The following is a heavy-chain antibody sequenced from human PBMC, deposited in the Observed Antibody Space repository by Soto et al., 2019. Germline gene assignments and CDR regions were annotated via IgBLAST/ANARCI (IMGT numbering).Heavy chain of an antibody. CDR2: IYYSGST. CDR1: GGSISSGGYY. CDR3: ARSRGGYFDY. D-gene: IGHD3-22*01. J-gene: IGHJ4*02. V-gene: IGHV4-61*08. Sequence: SETLSLTCTVSGGSISSGGYYWSWIRQPPGKGLEWIGYIYYSGSTNYNPSLKSRVTISVDTSKNQLSLKLSSVTAADTAVYYRARSRGGYFDYWGQGTLVTVSS.